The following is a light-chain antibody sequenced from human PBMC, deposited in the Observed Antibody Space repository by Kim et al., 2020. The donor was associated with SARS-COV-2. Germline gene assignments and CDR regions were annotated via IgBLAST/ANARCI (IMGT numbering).Light chain of an antibody. CDR3: QKYNSAPWT. J-gene: IGKJ1*01. V-gene: IGKV1-27*01. Sequence: ASVGDRVNITCRASQGIGNYLAWYQQKPGKLPELLIYAASALQSGVPFRFSGSGSGTDFTLTINSLQPEDVATYFCQKYNSAPWTFGQWTKVDIK. CDR2: AAS. CDR1: QGIGNY.